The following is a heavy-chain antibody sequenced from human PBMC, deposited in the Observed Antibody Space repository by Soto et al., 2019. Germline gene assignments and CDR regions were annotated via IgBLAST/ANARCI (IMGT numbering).Heavy chain of an antibody. CDR1: GFTFSSYA. V-gene: IGHV3-23*01. CDR3: AANPWEPTDDYGDYVFGRGAGASYY. Sequence: GGSLRLSCAASGFTFSSYAMSWVRQAPGKGLEWVSAISGSGGSTYYADSVKGRFTISRDNSKNTLYLQMNSLRAEDTAVYYCAANPWEPTDDYGDYVFGRGAGASYYWGQGTLVTVSS. D-gene: IGHD4-17*01. J-gene: IGHJ4*02. CDR2: ISGSGGST.